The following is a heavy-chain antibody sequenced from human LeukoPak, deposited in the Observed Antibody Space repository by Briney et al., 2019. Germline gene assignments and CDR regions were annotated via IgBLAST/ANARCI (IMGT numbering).Heavy chain of an antibody. J-gene: IGHJ4*02. CDR2: ISGSGGST. CDR1: GFTFSSYG. Sequence: GGTLRLSCAASGFTFSSYGMSWVRQAPGKGLEWVSAISGSGGSTYYADSVKGRFTISRDNSKNTLYLQMNSLRVEDTALYYCARRAPSHDFDDWGQGTLVTVSS. V-gene: IGHV3-23*01. CDR3: ARRAPSHDFDD.